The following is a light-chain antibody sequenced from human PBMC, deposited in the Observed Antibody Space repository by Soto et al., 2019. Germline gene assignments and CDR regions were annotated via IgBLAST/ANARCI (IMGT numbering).Light chain of an antibody. V-gene: IGKV3-20*01. J-gene: IGKJ3*01. Sequence: DSVLTQSPGTLSLSPGERATLSCRASLSVSSNYLAWYQQKPGQAPRLLIYGASSRATGIPDRSSGSRSGTDFSLTISRLEPADFAVYSCQQYGGSPPITFGPGTKVDIK. CDR3: QQYGGSPPIT. CDR1: LSVSSNY. CDR2: GAS.